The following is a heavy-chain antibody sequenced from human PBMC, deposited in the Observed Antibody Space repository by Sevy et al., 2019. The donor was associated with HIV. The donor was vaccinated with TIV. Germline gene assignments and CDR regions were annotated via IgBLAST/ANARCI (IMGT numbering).Heavy chain of an antibody. Sequence: SDTLSLTCAVYGGSFSGYYWSWIRQPPGKGLEWIGEINHSGSTNYNPSLKSRVTISVDTSKNQFSLKLSSVTAADTAVYYCTRGEGDLTIWGQGTLVTVSS. CDR1: GGSFSGYY. V-gene: IGHV4-34*01. J-gene: IGHJ4*02. D-gene: IGHD3-3*01. CDR3: TRGEGDLTI. CDR2: INHSGST.